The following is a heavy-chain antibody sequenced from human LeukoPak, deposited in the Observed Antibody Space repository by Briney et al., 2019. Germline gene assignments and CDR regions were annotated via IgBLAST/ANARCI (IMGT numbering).Heavy chain of an antibody. D-gene: IGHD3-10*01. Sequence: SETLSLTCTVSGGSFTNNGYFWGWIRQPPGKGLEWIGSISYSGSTYYNPSLKSRVTISVDTSNNQFSLKLRSVTAADTAVYHCARGISYYFGMDVWGQGTTVTVSS. J-gene: IGHJ6*02. V-gene: IGHV4-39*01. CDR3: ARGISYYFGMDV. CDR1: GGSFTNNGYF. CDR2: ISYSGST.